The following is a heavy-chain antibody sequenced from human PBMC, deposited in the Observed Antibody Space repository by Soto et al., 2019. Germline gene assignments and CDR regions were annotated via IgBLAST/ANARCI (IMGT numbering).Heavy chain of an antibody. CDR3: ARREYWEGAFDS. V-gene: IGHV4-39*07. D-gene: IGHD2-8*02. J-gene: IGHJ3*02. CDR1: GGSISSSSYY. CDR2: IYYSGST. Sequence: SETLSLTCTVSGGSISSSSYYWGWIRQPPGKGLEWIGSIYYSGSTYYNPSLKSRVTISVDTSKNQFSLKLSSVTAADTAVYDCARREYWEGAFDSWGQGTKVTVSS.